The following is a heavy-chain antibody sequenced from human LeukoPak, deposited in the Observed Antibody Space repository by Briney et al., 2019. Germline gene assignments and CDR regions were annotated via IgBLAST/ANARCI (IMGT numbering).Heavy chain of an antibody. CDR3: ARDRDWAFDY. V-gene: IGHV3-48*02. Sequence: PGGSLRLSCAADSQFTFNTYSWVRQAPGKGLEWVSYIRSSDGAIAYADSVKGRFTISRDDAKNSLYLQMSSLRDEDTAVYYCARDRDWAFDYWGQGTLITVSS. CDR1: QFTFNTYS. D-gene: IGHD3-9*01. CDR2: IRSSDGAI. J-gene: IGHJ4*02.